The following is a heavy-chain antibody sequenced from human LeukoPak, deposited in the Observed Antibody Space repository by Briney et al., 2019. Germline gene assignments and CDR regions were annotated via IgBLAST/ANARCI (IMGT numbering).Heavy chain of an antibody. V-gene: IGHV4-30-2*01. J-gene: IGHJ4*02. CDR1: GGSISSSGYF. CDR2: IYHSGST. CDR3: ARVVEEAGSQFGLAPSWLYYFDY. D-gene: IGHD3/OR15-3a*01. Sequence: SQTLSLTCTVSGGSISSSGYFWSWIRRPPGKGLEWIGYIYHSGSTYYNPSLKSRVTISVDRSKNQFSLKLTSVTAADTAVYYCARVVEEAGSQFGLAPSWLYYFDYWGQGTLLTVSS.